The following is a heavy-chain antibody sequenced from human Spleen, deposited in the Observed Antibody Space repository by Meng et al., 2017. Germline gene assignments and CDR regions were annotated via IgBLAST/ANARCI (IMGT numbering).Heavy chain of an antibody. J-gene: IGHJ2*01. CDR2: IYYSGST. CDR3: ARVNYYDSSGQNWYFDL. CDR1: GGSISSGGYY. Sequence: QGQRQESGPGLVKPSQTLSLTCTVSGGSISSGGYYWSWIRQHPGKGLEWIGHIYYSGSTYYNPSLKSRITISVDTSKNQFSLKLSSVTAADTAVYYCARVNYYDSSGQNWYFDLWGRGTLVTVSS. V-gene: IGHV4-31*03. D-gene: IGHD3-22*01.